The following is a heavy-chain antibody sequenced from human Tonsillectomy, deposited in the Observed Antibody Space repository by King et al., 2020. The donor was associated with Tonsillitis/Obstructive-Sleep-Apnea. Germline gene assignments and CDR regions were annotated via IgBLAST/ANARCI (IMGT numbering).Heavy chain of an antibody. CDR3: ASYCGGDCYSDY. Sequence: VQLVESGGGVVQPGRSLRLSCAASGFTFSSYGMHWVRQAPGKGLEWVAGIWYDGSNKYYADSVKGRFTISRDNSKNTLYLQMNSLRAEDTAVYYCASYCGGDCYSDYWGQGTLVTVSS. CDR2: IWYDGSNK. CDR1: GFTFSSYG. J-gene: IGHJ4*02. D-gene: IGHD2-21*01. V-gene: IGHV3-33*01.